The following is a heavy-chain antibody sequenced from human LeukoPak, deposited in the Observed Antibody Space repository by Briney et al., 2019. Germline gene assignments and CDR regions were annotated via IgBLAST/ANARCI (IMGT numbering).Heavy chain of an antibody. V-gene: IGHV3-7*01. D-gene: IGHD2-8*01. J-gene: IGHJ4*02. CDR2: IDQDGSER. CDR1: GFTFNAYW. Sequence: GGSLRLSCAAAGFTFNAYWMSWARQHPGRGREWLASIDQDGSERHYVDSVQGRFTISRDNTRNSLFLQMNRLRAEDTAVYYCARLKDDVTKLDYWGQGTLVTVSS. CDR3: ARLKDDVTKLDY.